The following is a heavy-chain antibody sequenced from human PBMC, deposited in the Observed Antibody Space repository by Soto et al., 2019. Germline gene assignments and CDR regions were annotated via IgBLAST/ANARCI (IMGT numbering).Heavy chain of an antibody. D-gene: IGHD3-3*01. CDR3: ARYYDFWSGFPRYYFDY. V-gene: IGHV3-7*01. CDR1: GVTFSNYW. J-gene: IGHJ4*02. Sequence: GVLRLSCASSGVTFSNYWMSWVVQAPGKGLEWVANIKQDGSEKYYVDSVKGRFTISRDNAKNSLYLQMNSLRAEDTAVYYCARYYDFWSGFPRYYFDYWGQGTLVTVSS. CDR2: IKQDGSEK.